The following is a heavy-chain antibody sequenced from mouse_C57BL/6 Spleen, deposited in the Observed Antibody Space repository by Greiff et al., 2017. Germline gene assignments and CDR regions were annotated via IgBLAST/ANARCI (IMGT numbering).Heavy chain of an antibody. CDR3: ARVTTVVATEFDY. CDR2: ISYDGSN. J-gene: IGHJ2*01. Sequence: VQLKESGPGLVKPSQSLSLTCSVTGYSITSGYYWNWIRQFPGNKLEWMGYISYDGSNNYNPSLKNRISITRDTSKNQFFLKLNSVTTEDTATYYCARVTTVVATEFDYWGQGTTLTVSS. CDR1: GYSITSGYY. V-gene: IGHV3-6*01. D-gene: IGHD1-1*01.